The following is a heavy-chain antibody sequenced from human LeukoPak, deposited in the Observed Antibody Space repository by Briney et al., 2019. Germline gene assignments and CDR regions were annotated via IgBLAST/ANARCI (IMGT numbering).Heavy chain of an antibody. V-gene: IGHV3-48*01. D-gene: IGHD3-3*01. CDR3: AKDREYYDSPKDY. J-gene: IGHJ4*02. CDR1: GFTFSSYS. CDR2: ISVSSSTI. Sequence: GGSLRLSCAASGFTFSSYSMNWVRQAPGKGLEWVSYISVSSSTIYYADSVKGRFTISRDNSKNTLYLQMNSLRAEDTAVYYCAKDREYYDSPKDYWGQGTLVTVSS.